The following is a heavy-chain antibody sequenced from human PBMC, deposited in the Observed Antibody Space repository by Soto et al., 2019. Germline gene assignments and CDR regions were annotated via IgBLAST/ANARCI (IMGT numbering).Heavy chain of an antibody. J-gene: IGHJ5*02. D-gene: IGHD1-26*01. CDR3: AKASARSRYNWFDP. CDR1: GGNFTSYA. CDR2: IVPLFGTT. Sequence: QVQLVQSGAEVKKPGSSVKVSCKASGGNFTSYAISWVRQAPGQGLEFMGGIVPLFGTTNYAHKFRGRVTVTADKSTSTVYMEMSSLRTEDTAVYYCAKASARSRYNWFDPWGQGTLVTVST. V-gene: IGHV1-69*06.